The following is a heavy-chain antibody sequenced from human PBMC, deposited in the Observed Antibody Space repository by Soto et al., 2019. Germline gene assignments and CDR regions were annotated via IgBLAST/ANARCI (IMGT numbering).Heavy chain of an antibody. V-gene: IGHV3-33*01. D-gene: IGHD3-3*01. CDR1: GFTFSSYG. Sequence: GGSLRLSCAASGFTFSSYGMHWVRQAPGKGLEWVAVIWYDGSNKYYADSVKGRFTISRDNSKNTLYLQMNSLRAEDTAVYYCARGGYDFWSGYPINFDYWGQGTLVTVSS. CDR3: ARGGYDFWSGYPINFDY. CDR2: IWYDGSNK. J-gene: IGHJ4*02.